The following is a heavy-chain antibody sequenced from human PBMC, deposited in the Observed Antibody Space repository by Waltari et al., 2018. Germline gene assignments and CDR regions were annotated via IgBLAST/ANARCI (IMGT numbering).Heavy chain of an antibody. CDR3: AKDSGNWGYAFDI. Sequence: QVQLVESGGGVVQPGGSLRLSCAASGFNFGRNGIHWVRPAPGKGLEWVAFIQFDASGENYADSVKGRFTISRDNSKNTLHLQMNSLRGDDTAVYYCAKDSGNWGYAFDIWGQGTKVTVSS. J-gene: IGHJ3*02. CDR2: IQFDASGE. V-gene: IGHV3-30*02. CDR1: GFNFGRNG. D-gene: IGHD7-27*01.